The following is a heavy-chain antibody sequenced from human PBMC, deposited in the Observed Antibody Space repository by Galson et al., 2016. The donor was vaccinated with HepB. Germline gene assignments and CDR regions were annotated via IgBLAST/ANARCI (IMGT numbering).Heavy chain of an antibody. CDR1: DFTFRSFG. D-gene: IGHD3-16*02. Sequence: SLRLSCAASDFTFRSFGMHWVRQAPGKGLEWVAVMWYDGSNRYYGDSVKGRFTISRDNSKNTLYLQMNSLRAEDTAVYYCVLNRLGYNGMGIWGQGTTVTVSS. CDR3: VLNRLGYNGMGI. J-gene: IGHJ6*02. CDR2: MWYDGSNR. V-gene: IGHV3-33*01.